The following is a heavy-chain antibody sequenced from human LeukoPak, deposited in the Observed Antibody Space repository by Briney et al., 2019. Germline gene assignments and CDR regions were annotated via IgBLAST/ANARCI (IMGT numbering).Heavy chain of an antibody. CDR3: ARGPNCSGGSCYRSRGGFDY. J-gene: IGHJ4*02. CDR1: GGSISSGDYY. D-gene: IGHD2-15*01. Sequence: SQTLSLTCTVSGGSISSGDYYWSWIRQPPGKGLEWIGYIYYSGSTNYNPSLKSRVTISVDTSKNQFSLELSSVTAADTAVYYCARGPNCSGGSCYRSRGGFDYGGQGTLVTVSS. CDR2: IYYSGST. V-gene: IGHV4-30-4*01.